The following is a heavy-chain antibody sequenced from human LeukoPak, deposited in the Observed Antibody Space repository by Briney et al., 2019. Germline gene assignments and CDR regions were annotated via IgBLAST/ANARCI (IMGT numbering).Heavy chain of an antibody. CDR1: GYTLTGHY. D-gene: IGHD7-27*01. J-gene: IGHJ3*02. CDR2: ISPHSGFT. V-gene: IGHV1-2*02. Sequence: WASVKVSFKASGYTLTGHYIHWVRQAPGQGLEWMGWISPHSGFTMYPQRFQGRVTMATDTSISTAFLEVRRLRSDDTAAYYCARQTGDDALDIWGQGTMITVYS. CDR3: ARQTGDDALDI.